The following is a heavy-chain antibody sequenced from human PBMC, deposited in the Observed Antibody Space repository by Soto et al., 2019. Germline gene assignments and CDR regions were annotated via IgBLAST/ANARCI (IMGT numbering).Heavy chain of an antibody. V-gene: IGHV5-51*01. D-gene: IGHD6-6*01. J-gene: IGHJ3*02. Sequence: PVASLTLSCKVSGYSFTSYWIGWVRQMPGKGLEWMGIIYPGDSDTRYSPSFQGQVTISADKSISTAYLQWSSLKASDTAMYYCARRGIAARGAFDIWGQETMVTVSS. CDR2: IYPGDSDT. CDR3: ARRGIAARGAFDI. CDR1: GYSFTSYW.